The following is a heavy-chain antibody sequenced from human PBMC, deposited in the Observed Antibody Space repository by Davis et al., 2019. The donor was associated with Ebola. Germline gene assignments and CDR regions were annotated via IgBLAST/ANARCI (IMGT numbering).Heavy chain of an antibody. V-gene: IGHV3-53*01. CDR1: GFTVSSNY. CDR2: IYSGGST. D-gene: IGHD2-21*01. J-gene: IGHJ4*02. Sequence: GGSLRLSCAASGFTVSSNYMNWVRQAPGKGLEWVSGIYSGGSTYCADSVRGRFTISRDNSKNTLYLQVNSLRVEDTAVYYCARDHSGGGDCFPEPDYWGQGILVTVSS. CDR3: ARDHSGGGDCFPEPDY.